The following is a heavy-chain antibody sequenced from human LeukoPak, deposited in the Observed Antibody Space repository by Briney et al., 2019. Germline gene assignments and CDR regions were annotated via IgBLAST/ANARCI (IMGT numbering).Heavy chain of an antibody. Sequence: PGGSLRLPCAASGFTVGSNYMSWVRQAPGKGLEWVSVIYSGVSTYYADSVKGRFTISRDNSKNTLPLQMNSLGVEDTAVYYCASSRIAGALDYWGQGTLVTVSS. CDR1: GFTVGSNY. J-gene: IGHJ4*02. CDR3: ASSRIAGALDY. CDR2: IYSGVST. V-gene: IGHV3-66*01. D-gene: IGHD6-13*01.